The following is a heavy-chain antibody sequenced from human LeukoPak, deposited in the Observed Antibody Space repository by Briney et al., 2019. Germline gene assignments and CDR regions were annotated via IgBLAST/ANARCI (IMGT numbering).Heavy chain of an antibody. J-gene: IGHJ5*02. CDR1: GFTFNSYG. CDR2: IRYDGSNK. CDR3: AKSGLAYCGGDCTNWFDP. V-gene: IGHV3-30*02. D-gene: IGHD2-21*01. Sequence: GGSLRLSCAASGFTFNSYGMHWVRQAPGKGLEWVAFIRYDGSNKYYADSVKGRFTISRDNSKNTLYPQMNSLRAEDTAVYYCAKSGLAYCGGDCTNWFDPWGQGTLVTVSS.